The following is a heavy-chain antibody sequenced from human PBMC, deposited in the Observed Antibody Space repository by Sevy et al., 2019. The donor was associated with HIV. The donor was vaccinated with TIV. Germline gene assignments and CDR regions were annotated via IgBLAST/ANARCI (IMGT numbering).Heavy chain of an antibody. CDR2: FDPTGGSR. Sequence: ASVKVSCKTSGYTFSTYYIYWVRQAPGQGLEWIGIFDPTGGSRSYAQRFQGRLTMTGDTSTSTAYMELSSLTSEDTDVYYCARDRDVSGNYLEYFYYAMDVWGQGTTVTVSS. V-gene: IGHV1-46*01. D-gene: IGHD1-26*01. CDR3: ARDRDVSGNYLEYFYYAMDV. CDR1: GYTFSTYY. J-gene: IGHJ6*02.